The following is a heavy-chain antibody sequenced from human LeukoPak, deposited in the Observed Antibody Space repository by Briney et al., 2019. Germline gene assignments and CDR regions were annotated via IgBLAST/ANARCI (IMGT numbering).Heavy chain of an antibody. Sequence: GGSLRLSCAASGFKFSRYTMNWVRQAPGTGLEWVSSITSSSSYIYYADSVKGRFTISRDNAKNSLYLQMNSLRAEDTAVYYCARGRYDSSGYYALFDSWGQGTLVTVSS. CDR3: ARGRYDSSGYYALFDS. CDR2: ITSSSSYI. CDR1: GFKFSRYT. J-gene: IGHJ4*02. D-gene: IGHD3-22*01. V-gene: IGHV3-21*01.